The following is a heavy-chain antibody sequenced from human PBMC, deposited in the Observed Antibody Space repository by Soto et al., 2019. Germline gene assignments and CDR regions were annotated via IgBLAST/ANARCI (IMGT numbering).Heavy chain of an antibody. CDR2: ISAYNANT. CDR1: GYTFTSYG. CDR3: ATGENWFDP. Sequence: QVQLVQSGAEVKKPGASVKVSCKASGYTFTSYGINWVRQAPGQGLEWMGWISAYNANTHYAQKLQGRVTMTTDTFTSTAYMELRGLRSDDTAVYYSATGENWFDPWGQGTLVTVSS. V-gene: IGHV1-18*01. J-gene: IGHJ5*02.